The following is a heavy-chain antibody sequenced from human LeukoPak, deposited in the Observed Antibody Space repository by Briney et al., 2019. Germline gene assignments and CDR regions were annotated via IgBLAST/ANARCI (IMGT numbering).Heavy chain of an antibody. CDR3: ARAGVIVALYYFDY. D-gene: IGHD3-22*01. CDR2: IIPILGIA. V-gene: IGHV1-69*04. CDR1: GGTFSSYA. J-gene: IGHJ4*02. Sequence: SVKVSCKASGGTFSSYAISWVRQAPGQGLEWMGRIIPILGIANYAQKFQGRVTITADKSTSTAYMELSSLRSEDTAVYYCARAGVIVALYYFDYWGQGTLVTVSS.